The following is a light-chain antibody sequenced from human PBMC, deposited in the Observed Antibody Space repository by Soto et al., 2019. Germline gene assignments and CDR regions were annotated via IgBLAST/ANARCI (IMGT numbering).Light chain of an antibody. V-gene: IGLV1-47*01. CDR1: SSNIGSDF. CDR3: SAWDDSLSAYV. J-gene: IGLJ1*01. Sequence: QSALTQPPSASGTPGQRVTISCSGSSSNIGSDFVYWYQQLRGTAPKLLIYHNYQRPSGVPDRFSGSKSGTSGSLAISDLRSDDEADYYYSAWDDSLSAYVFGAGTKLTVL. CDR2: HNY.